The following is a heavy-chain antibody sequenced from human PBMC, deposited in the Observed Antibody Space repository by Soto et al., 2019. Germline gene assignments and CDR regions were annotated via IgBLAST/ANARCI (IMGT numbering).Heavy chain of an antibody. Sequence: EVQLVETGGGLIQPGGSLSLSCAASGFTVSSNYMSWVRQAPGKGLEWVSVIYSGGSTYYADSVRGRFTISRDNSKNTLYLQMKSLRAEDTAVYYCARDPPATRHGMDVWGQGTTVTVSS. CDR2: IYSGGST. V-gene: IGHV3-53*02. CDR1: GFTVSSNY. J-gene: IGHJ6*02. CDR3: ARDPPATRHGMDV.